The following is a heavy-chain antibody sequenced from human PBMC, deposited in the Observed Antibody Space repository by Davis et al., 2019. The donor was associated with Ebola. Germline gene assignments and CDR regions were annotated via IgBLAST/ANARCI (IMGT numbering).Heavy chain of an antibody. CDR2: ISGSGGST. J-gene: IGHJ6*02. CDR3: ARDYLGDSWFGELLEGHYYYYGMDV. CDR1: GFTFTSYA. D-gene: IGHD3-10*01. V-gene: IGHV3-23*01. Sequence: GGSLSLSCAASGFTFTSYAMDWVRQAPGKGLEWVSAISGSGGSTYYADSVKGRFTISRDNSKNTLYLQMNSLRAEDTAVYYCARDYLGDSWFGELLEGHYYYYGMDVWGQGTTVTVSS.